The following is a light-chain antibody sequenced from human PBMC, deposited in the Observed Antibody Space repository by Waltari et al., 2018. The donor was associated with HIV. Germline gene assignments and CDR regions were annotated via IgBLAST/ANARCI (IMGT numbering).Light chain of an antibody. V-gene: IGLV3-21*04. CDR1: NLQRNS. Sequence: SYVLTQPPSVSVAPGTTASITCAGTNLQRNSVHWYLQKAGQAPVLVIFDDSDRRSGIPERFSGSKSGNTATLTISRVEAGDEADYYCHMWDTTRVLFGGGTKLTVL. CDR3: HMWDTTRVL. J-gene: IGLJ2*01. CDR2: DDS.